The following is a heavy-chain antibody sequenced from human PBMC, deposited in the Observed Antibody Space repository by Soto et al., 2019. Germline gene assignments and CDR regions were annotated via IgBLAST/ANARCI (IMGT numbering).Heavy chain of an antibody. CDR1: GYTFTSYD. D-gene: IGHD3-10*01. CDR2: MNPNSGNT. J-gene: IGHJ6*03. V-gene: IGHV1-8*01. Sequence: ASVKVSCKASGYTFTSYDINWVRQATGQGLEWMGWMNPNSGNTGYAQKFQGRVTVTRNTSISTAYMELSSLRSEDTAVYYCARARPENTYYYGSGSYYMDYYYMDVWGKGTTVTVSS. CDR3: ARARPENTYYYGSGSYYMDYYYMDV.